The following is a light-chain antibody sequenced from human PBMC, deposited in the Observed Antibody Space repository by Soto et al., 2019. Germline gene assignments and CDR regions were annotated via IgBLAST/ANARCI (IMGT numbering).Light chain of an antibody. CDR1: QTIKRW. CDR2: KAS. CDR3: QHWS. J-gene: IGKJ1*01. Sequence: DIQMTQSPSTLPASVGHRVTITCRASQTIKRWVAWYQQKPGEVPKLLIYKASVLESGVPSRFSGSGSGTEFTLTISSLQPEDVATYYCQHWSFGQGTKVDI. V-gene: IGKV1-5*03.